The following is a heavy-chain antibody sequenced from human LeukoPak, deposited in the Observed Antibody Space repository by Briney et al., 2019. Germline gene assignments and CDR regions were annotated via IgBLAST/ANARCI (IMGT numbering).Heavy chain of an antibody. J-gene: IGHJ2*01. Sequence: SETLSLTCTVSGGSISSYYWSWIRQPPGKGLEWIGYIYYSGSTNYNPSLKSRVTMSVDTSKNQFSLKLSSVTAADTAVYYCARDVPGIAVAGTLHGWYFDLWGRGTLVTVSS. V-gene: IGHV4-59*12. CDR1: GGSISSYY. D-gene: IGHD6-19*01. CDR3: ARDVPGIAVAGTLHGWYFDL. CDR2: IYYSGST.